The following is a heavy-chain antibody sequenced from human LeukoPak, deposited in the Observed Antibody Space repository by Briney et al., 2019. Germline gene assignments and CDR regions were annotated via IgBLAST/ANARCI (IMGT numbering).Heavy chain of an antibody. Sequence: SETLSLTCTVSGGSISSYYWSWIRQPPGKGLEWIGYIYYSGSTNYNPSLKSRVTISVDSSKNQFSLKLSSVTAADTAVYYCAGGWYFDYWGQGTLVTVSS. CDR2: IYYSGST. V-gene: IGHV4-59*01. J-gene: IGHJ4*02. D-gene: IGHD6-19*01. CDR1: GGSISSYY. CDR3: AGGWYFDY.